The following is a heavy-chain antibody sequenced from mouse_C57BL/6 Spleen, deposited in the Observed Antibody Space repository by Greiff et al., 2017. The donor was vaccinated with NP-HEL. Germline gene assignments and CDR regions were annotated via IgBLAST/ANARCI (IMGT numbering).Heavy chain of an antibody. D-gene: IGHD1-1*01. CDR3: ARESSIDGSSSAWFAY. CDR1: GFTFSSYA. V-gene: IGHV5-4*01. CDR2: ISDGGSYT. Sequence: EVQRVESGGGLVKPGGSLKLSCAASGFTFSSYAMSWVRQTPEKRLEWVATISDGGSYTYYPDNVKGRFTISRDNAKNNLYLQMSHLKSEDTAMYYCARESSIDGSSSAWFAYWGQGTLVTVSA. J-gene: IGHJ3*01.